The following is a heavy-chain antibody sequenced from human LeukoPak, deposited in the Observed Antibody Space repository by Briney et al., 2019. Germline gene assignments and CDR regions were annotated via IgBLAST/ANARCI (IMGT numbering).Heavy chain of an antibody. CDR2: ISSSSSYI. J-gene: IGHJ6*04. CDR1: GFTFSIYS. D-gene: IGHD2-2*01. Sequence: GGSLRLSCAASGFTFSIYSMNWVRQAPGKGLEWVSSISSSSSYIYYADSVKGRFTISRDNAKNSLYLQMNSLRAEDTAVYYCARDCSSTSCYASYYYGMDVWGKGTTVTVSS. CDR3: ARDCSSTSCYASYYYGMDV. V-gene: IGHV3-21*01.